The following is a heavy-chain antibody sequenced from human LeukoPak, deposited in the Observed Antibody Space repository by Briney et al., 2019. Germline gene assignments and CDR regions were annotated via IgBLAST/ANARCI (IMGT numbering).Heavy chain of an antibody. D-gene: IGHD3-22*01. V-gene: IGHV3-33*06. Sequence: GGSLRLSCVVSGFTFSSYGMHWVRQAPGKGLEWVAVIWYDGSNKYYADSVKGRFTISRDNSKNTLYLQMNSLRAEDTAVYYCAKPVRHYYDSLSAFDIWGQGTMVTVSS. CDR3: AKPVRHYYDSLSAFDI. CDR2: IWYDGSNK. CDR1: GFTFSSYG. J-gene: IGHJ3*02.